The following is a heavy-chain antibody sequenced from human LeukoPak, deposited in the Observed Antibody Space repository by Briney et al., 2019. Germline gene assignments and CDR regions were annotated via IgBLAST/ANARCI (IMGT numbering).Heavy chain of an antibody. J-gene: IGHJ5*02. CDR1: GFTFSTYA. Sequence: GGSHRLSCAAAGFTFSTYAMSGVRQAPRKGLEWVSTIIDSGGATYYAESVKGRFTISRDNSKNTLYLQMNSLRAEDTATYYCAKDRNYDILTGYTWFDRWSQGTLVTVSS. V-gene: IGHV3-23*01. D-gene: IGHD3-9*01. CDR2: IIDSGGAT. CDR3: AKDRNYDILTGYTWFDR.